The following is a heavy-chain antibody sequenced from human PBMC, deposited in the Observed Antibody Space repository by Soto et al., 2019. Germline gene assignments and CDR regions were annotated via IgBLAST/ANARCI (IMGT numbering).Heavy chain of an antibody. CDR1: GGSISSGGYY. D-gene: IGHD3-10*01. CDR2: IYYSGST. V-gene: IGHV4-31*03. J-gene: IGHJ4*02. Sequence: SETLSLTCTVSGGSISSGGYYWSWIRQHPGKGLEWIGYIYYSGSTYYNPSLKSRVTISVDTSKNQFSLKLSSVTAADTAVYYCASLPYGSGIHYFDSWGQATLVT. CDR3: ASLPYGSGIHYFDS.